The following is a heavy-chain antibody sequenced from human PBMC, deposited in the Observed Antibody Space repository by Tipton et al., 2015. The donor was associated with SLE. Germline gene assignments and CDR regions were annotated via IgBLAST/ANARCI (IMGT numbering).Heavy chain of an antibody. J-gene: IGHJ6*03. V-gene: IGHV4-31*02. CDR3: ARGYGDSHIDYYYYYMDV. CDR2: IYYSGST. Sequence: LRLSCTVSGGSISSGGYYWSWIRQHPGKGLEWIGYIYYSGSTYYNPSLQSRVTISVDTSKNQFSLKLSSVTAADTAVYYCARGYGDSHIDYYYYYMDVWGKGTTVTVSS. D-gene: IGHD4-17*01. CDR1: GGSISSGGYY.